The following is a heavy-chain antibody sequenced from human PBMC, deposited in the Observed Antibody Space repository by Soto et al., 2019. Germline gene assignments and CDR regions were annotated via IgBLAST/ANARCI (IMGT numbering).Heavy chain of an antibody. CDR2: ISGSGGST. CDR3: AKDSHGYSYYYYGMDV. V-gene: IGHV3-23*01. D-gene: IGHD5-18*01. Sequence: EVQLLESGGGLVQPGGSLRLSCAASGFTFSSYAMSWVRQAPGKGLEWVSAISGSGGSTYYADSVKGRFTISRDNSKNTLYLQMNSLRAEDTAVYYCAKDSHGYSYYYYGMDVWGQGTTVTVSS. CDR1: GFTFSSYA. J-gene: IGHJ6*02.